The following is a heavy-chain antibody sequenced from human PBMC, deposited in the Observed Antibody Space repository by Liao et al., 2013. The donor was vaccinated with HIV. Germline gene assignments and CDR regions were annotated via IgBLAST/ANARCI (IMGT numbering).Heavy chain of an antibody. CDR3: ARTDQYYDFWNGYENWFDP. Sequence: QVQLQESGPGLVKPSETLSLTCTVSGDSISGYYWSWIRQTPGKGLEWIGYIDSSGSTNYNPSLSGRVAISMDTSKNQFSLKLSSVTAADTAVYYCARTDQYYDFWNGYENWFDPWGQGTLVTVSS. CDR2: IDSSGST. D-gene: IGHD3-3*01. J-gene: IGHJ5*02. V-gene: IGHV4-59*12. CDR1: GDSISGYY.